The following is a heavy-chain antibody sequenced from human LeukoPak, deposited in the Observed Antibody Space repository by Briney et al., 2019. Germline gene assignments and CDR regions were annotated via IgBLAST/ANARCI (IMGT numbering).Heavy chain of an antibody. CDR3: ARDYYDSSGSVKY. V-gene: IGHV3-74*01. CDR2: INSDGSST. Sequence: GGSLRLSCAASGLTFGSYWMNWVRQAPGKGLVWVSRINSDGSSTSYADSVKGRFTISRDNAKNTLYLQMNSLRAEDTAVYYCARDYYDSSGSVKYWGQGTLVTVSS. D-gene: IGHD3-22*01. CDR1: GLTFGSYW. J-gene: IGHJ4*02.